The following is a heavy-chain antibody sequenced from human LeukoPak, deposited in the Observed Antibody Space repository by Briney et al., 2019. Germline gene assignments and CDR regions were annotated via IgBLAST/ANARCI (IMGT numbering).Heavy chain of an antibody. CDR3: ARGIAVAGTDY. CDR2: IWYDGSNK. V-gene: IGHV3-33*08. Sequence: PGGSLRLSCAASGFTLSNSWMHWVRQAPGKGLEWVAVIWYDGSNKYYADSVKGRFTISRDNSKNTLYLQMNSLRAEDTAVYYCARGIAVAGTDYWGQGTLVTVSS. D-gene: IGHD6-19*01. CDR1: GFTLSNSW. J-gene: IGHJ4*02.